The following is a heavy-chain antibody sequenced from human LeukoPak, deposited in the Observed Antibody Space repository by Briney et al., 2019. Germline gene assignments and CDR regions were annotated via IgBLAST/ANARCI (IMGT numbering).Heavy chain of an antibody. J-gene: IGHJ3*02. CDR3: ASMAASDAFDI. D-gene: IGHD5-24*01. CDR2: IWYDGSNK. V-gene: IGHV3-33*01. CDR1: GFTFSSYG. Sequence: GESLRLSFAPSGFTFSSYGMHWVRQAPGKGPEWVAVIWYDGSNKYYADSVKGRFTISRDNSKNTLYLQINSLRAEDTAVYYCASMAASDAFDIWGQGTMVTVSS.